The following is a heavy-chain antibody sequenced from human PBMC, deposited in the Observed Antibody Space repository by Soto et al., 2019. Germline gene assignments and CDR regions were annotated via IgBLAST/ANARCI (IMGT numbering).Heavy chain of an antibody. V-gene: IGHV3-23*01. CDR1: GGTVSSYA. J-gene: IGHJ4*02. D-gene: IGHD5-12*01. Sequence: PGGSQRRSDAACGGTVSSYARSWDRQDTGKGLEWVSAISGSGGSTYYADSVKGRFTISRDNSKNTLYLQMNSLRAEDTAVYYREKSRWLQPSGGFDYWGQGTLVTVSS. CDR3: EKSRWLQPSGGFDY. CDR2: ISGSGGST.